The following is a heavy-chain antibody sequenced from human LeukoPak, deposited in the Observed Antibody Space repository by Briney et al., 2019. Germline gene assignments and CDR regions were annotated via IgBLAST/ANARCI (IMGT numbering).Heavy chain of an antibody. V-gene: IGHV3-43*01. D-gene: IGHD2/OR15-2a*01. CDR2: ITWDGGSA. CDR1: GFTFDDYT. Sequence: AGGSLRLSCAASGFTFDDYTMHWVRQAPGKGLEWVSLITWDGGSAFYADSVKGRFTISGDNSKNSLYVQMNSLRTEDTALYYCATERQKYFEYWGQGTLVTVSS. CDR3: ATERQKYFEY. J-gene: IGHJ4*02.